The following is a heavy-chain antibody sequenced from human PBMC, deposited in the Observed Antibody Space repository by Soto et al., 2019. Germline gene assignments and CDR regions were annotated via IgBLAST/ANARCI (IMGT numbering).Heavy chain of an antibody. D-gene: IGHD3-3*01. CDR2: ISGSGGST. CDR3: AKDLTIFGASYYYYGMDV. V-gene: IGHV3-23*01. CDR1: GFTFSSYA. J-gene: IGHJ6*02. Sequence: GGSLRLSCAASGFTFSSYAMSWVRQAPGKGLEWVSAISGSGGSTYYADSVKGRFTISRDNSKNTLYLQMNSLRAEDMAVYYCAKDLTIFGASYYYYGMDVWGQGTTVTVSS.